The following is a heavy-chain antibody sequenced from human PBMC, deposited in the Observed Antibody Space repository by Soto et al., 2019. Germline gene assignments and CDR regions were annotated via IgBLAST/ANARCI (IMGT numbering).Heavy chain of an antibody. J-gene: IGHJ6*02. CDR2: ISYDGSNK. CDR1: GFTFSSYG. CDR3: AKGRTVTTYYYYGMDV. Sequence: GGSLRLSCAASGFTFSSYGMHWVRHAPGKGLEWVAVISYDGSNKYYADSVKGRFTISRDNSKNTLYLQMNSLRAEDTAVYYCAKGRTVTTYYYYGMDVWGQGTTVTV. D-gene: IGHD4-4*01. V-gene: IGHV3-30*18.